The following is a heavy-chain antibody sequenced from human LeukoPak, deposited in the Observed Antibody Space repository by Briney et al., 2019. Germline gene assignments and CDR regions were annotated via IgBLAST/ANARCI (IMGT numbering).Heavy chain of an antibody. D-gene: IGHD3-16*01. Sequence: GGSLRLSCAASGFTFSSYGMHWVRQAPGKGLEWVAVISYDGSNKYYADSVKGRFTISRDNSKNTLYLQMNSLRAEDTAVYYCARGPGDYVWGIYFDYWGQGTLVTVSS. CDR2: ISYDGSNK. CDR3: ARGPGDYVWGIYFDY. CDR1: GFTFSSYG. V-gene: IGHV3-30*03. J-gene: IGHJ4*02.